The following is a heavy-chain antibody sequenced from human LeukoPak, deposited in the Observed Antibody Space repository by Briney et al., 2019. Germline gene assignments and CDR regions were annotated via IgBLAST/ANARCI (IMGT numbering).Heavy chain of an antibody. J-gene: IGHJ4*02. Sequence: SSVKVSCKASGGTFSSYAISWVRQAPGQGLEWMGGIIPIFGTANYAQKFQGRVTITTDESTSTAYMELSSLRSEDTAVYYCARFANYYDSSGYGIYYFDYWGQGTLVTVSS. D-gene: IGHD3-22*01. CDR3: ARFANYYDSSGYGIYYFDY. V-gene: IGHV1-69*05. CDR1: GGTFSSYA. CDR2: IIPIFGTA.